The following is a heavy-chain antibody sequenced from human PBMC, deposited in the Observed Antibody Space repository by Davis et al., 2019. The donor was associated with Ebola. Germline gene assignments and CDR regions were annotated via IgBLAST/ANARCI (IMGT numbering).Heavy chain of an antibody. J-gene: IGHJ3*02. CDR3: ARSVAGIWDALAI. Sequence: SVKVSCKASGGTFSSYTISWVRQAPGQGLEWMGRIIPILGIANYAQKFRGRVTITADESTITTYMDLSSLRSEDTAGYYCARSVAGIWDALAIWGQGTLVTVSS. V-gene: IGHV1-69*02. CDR2: IIPILGIA. CDR1: GGTFSSYT.